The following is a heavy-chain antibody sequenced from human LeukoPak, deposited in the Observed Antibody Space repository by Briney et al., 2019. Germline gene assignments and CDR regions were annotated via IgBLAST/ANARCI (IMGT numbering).Heavy chain of an antibody. CDR3: SRGDYYDSSGYERDYYYGMDV. J-gene: IGHJ6*02. Sequence: SETLSLTFTVSGGSISSGDYYWSWIRQPPGKGLEWIGYIYYSGSTYYNPSLKSRVTISVDTSKNQLSLKLNSVTAADTAVYYCSRGDYYDSSGYERDYYYGMDVWGQGTTVTVS. CDR1: GGSISSGDYY. D-gene: IGHD3-22*01. CDR2: IYYSGST. V-gene: IGHV4-30-4*01.